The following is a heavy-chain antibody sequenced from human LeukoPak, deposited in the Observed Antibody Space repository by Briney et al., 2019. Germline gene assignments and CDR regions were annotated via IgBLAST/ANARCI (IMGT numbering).Heavy chain of an antibody. J-gene: IGHJ4*02. CDR2: IDPNSGDT. V-gene: IGHV1-2*02. D-gene: IGHD2-21*01. CDR1: GYTFAGYY. Sequence: ASVKVSCKASGYTFAGYYIHWVRQAPGQGLEWMGWIDPNSGDTQYTQKFQDRVTMTRDTSITTAYMKLTRLRSDDTAVFYCARDGGPYCDGASCSFDYWGQGTLVAVSS. CDR3: ARDGGPYCDGASCSFDY.